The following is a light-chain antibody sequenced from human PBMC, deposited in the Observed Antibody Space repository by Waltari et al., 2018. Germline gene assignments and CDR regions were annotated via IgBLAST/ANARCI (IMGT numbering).Light chain of an antibody. Sequence: DIQMTQSPSTLSASVGDTVTITCRASQSVSSCLAWYQQKAGKAPTVLIYDASDLESGGPSRFSGSGSDTEFTLTISNLQPDDFATYYCQQYDSYVYTFGQGTKL. V-gene: IGKV1-5*01. J-gene: IGKJ2*01. CDR1: QSVSSC. CDR3: QQYDSYVYT. CDR2: DAS.